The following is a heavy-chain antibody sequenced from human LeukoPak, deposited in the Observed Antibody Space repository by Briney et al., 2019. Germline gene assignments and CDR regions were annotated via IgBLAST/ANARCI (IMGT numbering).Heavy chain of an antibody. Sequence: GGSLRLSCVASGFTFSGYWMTWVRQAPGKGLEWVANIKQDGSEKYYVDSVKGRFTISRDNAKNSLYLQMNSLRGEDTAVYYCAGDPGYYGSGSYLNWGQGTLVTVSS. CDR2: IKQDGSEK. CDR1: GFTFSGYW. V-gene: IGHV3-7*03. J-gene: IGHJ4*02. CDR3: AGDPGYYGSGSYLN. D-gene: IGHD3-10*01.